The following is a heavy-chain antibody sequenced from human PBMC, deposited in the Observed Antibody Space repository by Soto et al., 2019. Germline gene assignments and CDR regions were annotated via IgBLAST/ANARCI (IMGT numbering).Heavy chain of an antibody. V-gene: IGHV4-39*01. J-gene: IGHJ4*02. CDR1: GGSISSSSYN. Sequence: QLQLQESGPGLVKPSETLPLTCSVSGGSISSSSYNWGWIRQPPGKGLEWIGSFYYGGSPYYNPSLKSRVTISVDTSKNQFSLNLRSVTAADTAVYYCARFPLRRAREDVDYWGQGTLVAVSS. CDR3: ARFPLRRAREDVDY. D-gene: IGHD4-17*01. CDR2: FYYGGSP.